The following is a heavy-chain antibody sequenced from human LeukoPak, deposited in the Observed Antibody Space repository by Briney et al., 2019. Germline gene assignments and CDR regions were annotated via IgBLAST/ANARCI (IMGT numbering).Heavy chain of an antibody. V-gene: IGHV1-46*01. CDR2: INPSGGST. CDR3: ARARPHPDIVGAMDLDY. CDR1: GYTFTSYY. Sequence: ASVKVSCKASGYTFTSYYMHWVRQAPGQGLEWMGIINPSGGSTSYAQKFQGRVTMTRDTSTSTVYMELSSLRSEDTAVYYCARARPHPDIVGAMDLDYWGQGTLVTVSS. D-gene: IGHD1-26*01. J-gene: IGHJ4*02.